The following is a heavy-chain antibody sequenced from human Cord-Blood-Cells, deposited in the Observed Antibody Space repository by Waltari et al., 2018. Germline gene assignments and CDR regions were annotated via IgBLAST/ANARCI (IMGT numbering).Heavy chain of an antibody. CDR1: VGPIRSSTSS. CDR2: IYYSGST. D-gene: IGHD3-10*01. J-gene: IGHJ3*02. V-gene: IGHV4-39*07. CDR3: ARDPGIDAFDI. Sequence: QLQLQESGPGLVKPSETLSLTCTVSVGPIRSSTSSWGWIRQPPGKGLEWIGSIYYSGSTYYNPSLKSRVTISVDTSKNQFSLKLSSVTAADTAVYYCARDPGIDAFDIWGQGTMVTVSS.